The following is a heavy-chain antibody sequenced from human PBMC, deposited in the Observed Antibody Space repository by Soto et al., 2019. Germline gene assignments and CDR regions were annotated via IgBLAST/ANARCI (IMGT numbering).Heavy chain of an antibody. J-gene: IGHJ4*02. CDR1: GGSISSGDYY. CDR3: ARAVEWLHVSIDY. D-gene: IGHD3-3*01. V-gene: IGHV4-30-4*01. CDR2: IYYSGST. Sequence: SETLSLTCSVSGGSISSGDYYWSWIRQPPGKGLEWIGYIYYSGSTYYNPSLKSRVTISVDTSKNQFSLKLSSVTAADTAVYYCARAVEWLHVSIDYWGQGTLVTVSS.